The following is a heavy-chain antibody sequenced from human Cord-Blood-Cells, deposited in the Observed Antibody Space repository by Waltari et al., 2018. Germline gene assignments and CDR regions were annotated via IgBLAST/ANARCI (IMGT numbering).Heavy chain of an antibody. CDR3: ARDEVGGGSYYYYYYYGMDV. Sequence: QVQLVQSGAEVKKPGASVKVSCKASGYTFTSYGISWVRQAPGQGLEWMGWISAYNGNTNYAQKLQGRGTMTTDTTPSTAYVELRSLGSDDTAVYYCARDEVGGGSYYYYYYYGMDVWGQGTTVTVSS. D-gene: IGHD1-26*01. V-gene: IGHV1-18*01. J-gene: IGHJ6*02. CDR2: ISAYNGNT. CDR1: GYTFTSYG.